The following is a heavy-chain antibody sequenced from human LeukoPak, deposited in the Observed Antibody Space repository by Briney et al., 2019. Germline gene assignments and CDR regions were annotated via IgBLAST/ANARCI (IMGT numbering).Heavy chain of an antibody. D-gene: IGHD1-14*01. CDR3: ARDPDSRGAFDI. J-gene: IGHJ3*02. CDR2: ISAYNGNT. Sequence: ASVKVSCKASGYTFTSYGISWVRQAPGQGLEWMGWISAYNGNTNYAQKLQGRVTMTTDTSTSTAYMELRCLRSDDTAVYYCARDPDSRGAFDIWGQGTMVTVSS. CDR1: GYTFTSYG. V-gene: IGHV1-18*04.